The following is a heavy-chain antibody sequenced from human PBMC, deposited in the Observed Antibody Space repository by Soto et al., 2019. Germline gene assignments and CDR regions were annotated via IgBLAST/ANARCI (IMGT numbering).Heavy chain of an antibody. J-gene: IGHJ6*03. CDR1: GYIFTGYY. V-gene: IGHV1-2*04. D-gene: IGHD3-10*01. CDR3: ARDSDEDYYYYMDV. CDR2: INPNSGGT. Sequence: ASVKVSCKASGYIFTGYYMHWVRQAPGQGLEWMGWINPNSGGTNYAQKFQGWVTMTRDTSISTAYMELSRLRSDDTAVYYCARDSDEDYYYYMDVWGKGTTVTVSS.